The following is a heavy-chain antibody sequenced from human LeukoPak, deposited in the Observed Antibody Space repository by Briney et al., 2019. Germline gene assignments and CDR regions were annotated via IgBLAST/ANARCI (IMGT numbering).Heavy chain of an antibody. D-gene: IGHD3-10*01. CDR1: GYTFTSYD. CDR3: ARGAATRGVDLFDY. J-gene: IGHJ4*02. Sequence: ASVKVSCKASGYTFTSYDINWVRQATGQGLEWMGWMNPNSGNTGYSQKFQGRVTMTRNTSISTAYMELSSLRSEDTAVYYCARGAATRGVDLFDYWGQGTLVTVSS. V-gene: IGHV1-8*01. CDR2: MNPNSGNT.